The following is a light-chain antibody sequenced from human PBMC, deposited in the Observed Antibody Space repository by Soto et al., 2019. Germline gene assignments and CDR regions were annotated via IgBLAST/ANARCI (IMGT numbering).Light chain of an antibody. J-gene: IGLJ1*01. CDR2: EVS. Sequence: QSALTQPPSASGSPGQSVTISCTGTSSDVGRYNYISWYQQRPGKAPKLIIYEVSKRPSGVPDRLSGFKYGNTASLTVSGLQAEDEADYYCSSYAGNSRYVFGTGTTVTVL. CDR3: SSYAGNSRYV. CDR1: SSDVGRYNY. V-gene: IGLV2-8*01.